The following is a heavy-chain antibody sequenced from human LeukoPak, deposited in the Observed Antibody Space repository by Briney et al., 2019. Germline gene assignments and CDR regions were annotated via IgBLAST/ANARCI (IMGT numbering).Heavy chain of an antibody. V-gene: IGHV3-15*01. J-gene: IGHJ4*02. CDR1: GFTFSNAW. CDR2: IKSKTEGGTT. Sequence: GGSLRLSCAASGFTFSNAWMSWVRQAPGKGLEWVGRIKSKTEGGTTDYAAPVKGRFNISRDDSKNTMYLQMNSLKTEDTAVYYCTTDLEYKTSYFDYWGQGTLVTVSS. CDR3: TTDLEYKTSYFDY. D-gene: IGHD2/OR15-2a*01.